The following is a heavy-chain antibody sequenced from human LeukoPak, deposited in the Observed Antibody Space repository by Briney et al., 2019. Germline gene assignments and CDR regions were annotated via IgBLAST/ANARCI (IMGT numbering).Heavy chain of an antibody. D-gene: IGHD1-1*01. V-gene: IGHV3-23*01. CDR2: ISGSGGST. J-gene: IGHJ4*02. CDR3: AKRSWQFLDKGYFDY. CDR1: GFTFSSYA. Sequence: PGGSLRLSCAASGFTFSSYAMSWVRQAPGKGLEWVSAISGSGGSTYYADSVTGRFTVSRDNSKNTLYLQMNSLRAEDTAVYYCAKRSWQFLDKGYFDYWGQGTLVTVSS.